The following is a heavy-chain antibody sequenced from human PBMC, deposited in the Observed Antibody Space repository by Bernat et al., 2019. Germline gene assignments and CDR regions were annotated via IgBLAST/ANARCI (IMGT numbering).Heavy chain of an antibody. V-gene: IGHV3-11*01. J-gene: IGHJ3*02. CDR3: ARASKYCSGGSCYSSALDI. Sequence: QVQLVESGGGLVKPGGSLRLSCAASGFIFSDYYMTWIRQSPGKGLEWISYYADSVKGRFTISRDNAKNSLYLQMNSLRAEDTAVYYGARASKYCSGGSCYSSALDIWGQGTMVTVSS. D-gene: IGHD2-15*01. CDR1: GFIFSDYY.